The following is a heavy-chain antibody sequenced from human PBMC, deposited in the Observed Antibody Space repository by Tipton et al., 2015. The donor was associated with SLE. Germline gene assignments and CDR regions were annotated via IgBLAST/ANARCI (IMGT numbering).Heavy chain of an antibody. V-gene: IGHV4-34*01. J-gene: IGHJ4*02. CDR2: INHSGST. CDR1: GGSFSGYY. D-gene: IGHD7-27*01. Sequence: TLSLTCAVYGGSFSGYYWSWIRLPPGKGLEWIGEINHSGSTNYNPSLKSRVTISVDTSKNQFSLKLSSVTAADTAVYYCARGELGIRTFDYWGQGSLVTVSA. CDR3: ARGELGIRTFDY.